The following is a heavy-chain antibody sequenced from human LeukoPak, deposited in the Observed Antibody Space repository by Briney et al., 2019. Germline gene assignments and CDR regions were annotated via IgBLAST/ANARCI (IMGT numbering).Heavy chain of an antibody. CDR1: GFTFSSYA. CDR2: ISYDGSNK. CDR3: ARVITTARHYYYYYGVDV. V-gene: IGHV3-30-3*01. J-gene: IGHJ6*02. Sequence: GRSLRLSCAASGFTFSSYAMHWVRQAPGKGLEWVAVISYDGSNKYYADSVKGRFTISRDNSKNTLYLQMNSLRAEDTAVYYCARVITTARHYYYYYGVDVWGQGTTVTVSS. D-gene: IGHD6-6*01.